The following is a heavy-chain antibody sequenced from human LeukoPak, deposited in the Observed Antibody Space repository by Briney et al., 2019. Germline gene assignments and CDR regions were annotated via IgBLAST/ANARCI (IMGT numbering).Heavy chain of an antibody. CDR1: GFSFSNYW. Sequence: GGSLRLSCAASGFSFSNYWMTWVRQAPGKGLEWVANIKQDGSERYYVDSVKGRFTISRENAKNSLYLQMNSLRAEDTAVYYCARASYSSIAGYYFDYWGQGTLVTVSS. D-gene: IGHD6-6*01. J-gene: IGHJ4*02. V-gene: IGHV3-7*03. CDR2: IKQDGSER. CDR3: ARASYSSIAGYYFDY.